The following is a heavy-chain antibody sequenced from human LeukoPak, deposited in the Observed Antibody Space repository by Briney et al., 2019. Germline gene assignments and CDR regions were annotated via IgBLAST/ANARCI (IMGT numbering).Heavy chain of an antibody. CDR2: INHSGST. J-gene: IGHJ4*02. V-gene: IGHV4-34*01. CDR3: ARGSYYYGSGSYSTFILLDY. CDR1: GGSFSGYY. D-gene: IGHD3-10*01. Sequence: SETLSLTCAVYGGSFSGYYWSWIRQPPGKGLEWIGEINHSGSTNYNPSLKSRVTISVDTSKNQFSLKLSSVTAADTAVYYCARGSYYYGSGSYSTFILLDYWGQGTLVTVSS.